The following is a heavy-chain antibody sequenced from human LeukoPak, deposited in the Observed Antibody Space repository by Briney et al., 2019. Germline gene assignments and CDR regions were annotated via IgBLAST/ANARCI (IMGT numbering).Heavy chain of an antibody. Sequence: GESLKISCKGSGYSFTSYWIGWVRQMPGKGLEWMGIIYPSGSDTRYSPSFQGHVTISADKSISTAYLQWSSLKASDTAMYYCVRNARHVVVVTAIGAFDTWGQGTVVTVSS. D-gene: IGHD2-21*02. CDR2: IYPSGSDT. J-gene: IGHJ3*02. V-gene: IGHV5-51*01. CDR3: VRNARHVVVVTAIGAFDT. CDR1: GYSFTSYW.